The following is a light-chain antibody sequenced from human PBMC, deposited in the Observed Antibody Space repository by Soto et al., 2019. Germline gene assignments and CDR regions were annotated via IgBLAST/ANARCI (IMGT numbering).Light chain of an antibody. CDR1: QSLLSISNNQNY. J-gene: IGKJ2*01. CDR3: QQYFSNPT. V-gene: IGKV4-1*01. CDR2: WAS. Sequence: DIVMTQSTDSLAVSLGERATIKCKSSQSLLSISNNQNYLAWYQHKPGQPPQLIIHWASTRESGVPDRFSGRGSGTDFTLTISSLQDEDVAVYDCQQYFSNPTVGQGTKLEIK.